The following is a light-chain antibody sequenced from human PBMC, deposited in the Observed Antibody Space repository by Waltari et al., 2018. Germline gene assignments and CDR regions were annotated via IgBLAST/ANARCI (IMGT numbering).Light chain of an antibody. CDR3: AAWDDSLRGV. V-gene: IGLV1-44*01. J-gene: IGLJ2*01. CDR2: SNN. CDR1: SSNIGSNP. Sequence: QSVLTQPPSASGTPGQRVTIPCSGSSSNIGSNPVNWYQHLPRTAPKLLVSSNNRRPSGVPDRFSGSKSGTSASLAISGLQSEDEADYYCAAWDDSLRGVFGGGTKLTVL.